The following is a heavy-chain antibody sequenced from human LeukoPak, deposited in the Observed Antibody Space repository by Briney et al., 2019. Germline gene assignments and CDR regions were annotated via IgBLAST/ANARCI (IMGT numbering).Heavy chain of an antibody. CDR3: ARDRGRNWFDT. Sequence: QLGGSLRLSCAASGFTFSSYWMSWVRQAPGKGLEWVANIKQDGIETYYVDSVKGRFTISRDNAKNSLYLQMNSLRAEDTAVYYCARDRGRNWFDTWGQGTLVTVSS. J-gene: IGHJ5*02. V-gene: IGHV3-7*05. CDR2: IKQDGIET. D-gene: IGHD1-26*01. CDR1: GFTFSSYW.